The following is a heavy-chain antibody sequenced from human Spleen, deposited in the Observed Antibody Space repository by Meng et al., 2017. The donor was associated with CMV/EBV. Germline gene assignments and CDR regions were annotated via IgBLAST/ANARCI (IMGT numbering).Heavy chain of an antibody. Sequence: GESLKISCAASGFTFSSYSMNWVRQAPGKGLEWVSYISSSSSTIYYADSVKGRFTISRDNAKNSLYLQLNSLRGEDAAMYYCARYGVVAAMDYWGQGTLVTVSS. CDR3: ARYGVVAAMDY. CDR2: ISSSSSTI. D-gene: IGHD1-26*01. J-gene: IGHJ4*02. CDR1: GFTFSSYS. V-gene: IGHV3-48*04.